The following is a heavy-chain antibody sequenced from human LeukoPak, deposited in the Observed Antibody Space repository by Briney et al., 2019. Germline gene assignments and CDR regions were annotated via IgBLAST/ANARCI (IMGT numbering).Heavy chain of an antibody. CDR3: NKGFGSGWYRYYFDY. V-gene: IGHV3-49*04. J-gene: IGHJ4*02. CDR2: IRSKAYGGTT. CDR1: GFTFGDYA. D-gene: IGHD6-19*01. Sequence: PGRSLRLSCTVSGFTFGDYAMSWVRQAPGKGLERVGFIRSKAYGGTTEYAASVKGRFTISRDDSKRIAYLQMNSLKTEDTAVYYCNKGFGSGWYRYYFDYWGQGTLVTVSS.